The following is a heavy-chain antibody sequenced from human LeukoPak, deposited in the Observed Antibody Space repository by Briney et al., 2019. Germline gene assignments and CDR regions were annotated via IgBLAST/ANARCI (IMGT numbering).Heavy chain of an antibody. CDR1: GFTFSSYG. CDR3: AKDRDYGDYPSAYYYYMDV. CDR2: IRYDGTNK. Sequence: GGSLRLSCAASGFTFSSYGIHWVRQAPGKGLEWVAFIRYDGTNKWYVDSVKGRFTISRDNSKNTLYLQMNSLRVEDTAVYHCAKDRDYGDYPSAYYYYMDVWGKGTTVTVSS. V-gene: IGHV3-30*02. J-gene: IGHJ6*03. D-gene: IGHD4-17*01.